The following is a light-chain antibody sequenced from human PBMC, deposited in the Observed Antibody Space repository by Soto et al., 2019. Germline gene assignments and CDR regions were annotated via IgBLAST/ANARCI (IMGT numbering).Light chain of an antibody. V-gene: IGLV1-40*01. CDR1: SSNIGTGLV. CDR3: LAYDGGVAGSV. Sequence: QSVLTQPPSVSGAPGQTVTISCTGSSSNIGTGLVAHWYQQLPGTAPKLVLYNNNPPPSGVPDRFSGSRSGSSASLASTGLQAEDEADYYCLAYDGGVAGSVFGTGTKLTVL. J-gene: IGLJ1*01. CDR2: NNN.